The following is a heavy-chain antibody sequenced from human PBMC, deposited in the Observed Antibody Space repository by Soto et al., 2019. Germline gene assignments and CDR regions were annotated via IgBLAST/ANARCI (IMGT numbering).Heavy chain of an antibody. J-gene: IGHJ4*02. D-gene: IGHD3-10*01. Sequence: SETLSLTCTVSGGSISSGGYYWSWIRQHPGKGLEWIGYIYYSGSTYYNPSLKSRVTISVDTSKNQFSLDLSSVTAADTAVYYCAAYGSAYYFDYWGQGTLVTVSS. CDR2: IYYSGST. CDR1: GGSISSGGYY. V-gene: IGHV4-31*03. CDR3: AAYGSAYYFDY.